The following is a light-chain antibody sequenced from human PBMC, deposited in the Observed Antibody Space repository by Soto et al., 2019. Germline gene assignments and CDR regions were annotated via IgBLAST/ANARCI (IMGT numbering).Light chain of an antibody. CDR2: GAS. CDR1: QSIGDT. CDR3: QQYDNWPWT. V-gene: IGKV3-15*01. Sequence: IVMTQSAATLSVSPGGRATLSCRASQSIGDTLAWYQQKPGQAPRLLIYGASSRVTGFPARFSGSGSGTDFTLTISSLQSGDFAVYYCQQYDNWPWTFGQGTKVDI. J-gene: IGKJ1*01.